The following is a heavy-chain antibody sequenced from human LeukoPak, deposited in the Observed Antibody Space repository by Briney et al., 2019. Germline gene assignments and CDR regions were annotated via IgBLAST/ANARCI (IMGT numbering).Heavy chain of an antibody. V-gene: IGHV3-33*06. CDR2: IWYDGSNK. D-gene: IGHD1-7*01. Sequence: PGRSLRLSCAASGFTFSSYGMNWVRQAPGKGLEWVAVIWYDGSNKYYADSVKGRFTISRDNSKNTLYLQMNSLRAEDTAVYYCAKGLTVTGTTTRFDYWGQGTLVTVSS. CDR1: GFTFSSYG. CDR3: AKGLTVTGTTTRFDY. J-gene: IGHJ4*02.